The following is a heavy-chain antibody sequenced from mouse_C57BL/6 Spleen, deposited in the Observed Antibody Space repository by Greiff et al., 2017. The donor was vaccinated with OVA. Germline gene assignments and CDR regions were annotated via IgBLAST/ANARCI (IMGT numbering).Heavy chain of an antibody. CDR3: AREIYHYAMDY. V-gene: IGHV5-16*01. CDR1: GFTFSDYY. Sequence: DVHLVESEGGLVQPGSSMKLSCTASGFTFSDYYMAWVRQVPEKGLEWVANINYDGSSTYYLDSLKSRFIISRDNAKNILYLQMSSLKSEDTATYYCAREIYHYAMDYWGQGTSVTVSS. CDR2: INYDGSST. J-gene: IGHJ4*01.